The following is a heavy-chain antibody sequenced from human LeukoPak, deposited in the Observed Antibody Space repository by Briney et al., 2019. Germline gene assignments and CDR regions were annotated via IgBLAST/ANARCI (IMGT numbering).Heavy chain of an antibody. CDR3: AATGSPILFDY. CDR1: GYTFTSYG. J-gene: IGHJ4*02. CDR2: ISAYNGNT. V-gene: IGHV1-18*01. D-gene: IGHD3-9*01. Sequence: ASVKVSCKASGYTFTSYGISWVRQAPGQGLEWMGWISAYNGNTNYAQKLQGRVTMTTDTSTSTASMEPRSLRSDDTAVYYCAATGSPILFDYWGQGTLVTVSS.